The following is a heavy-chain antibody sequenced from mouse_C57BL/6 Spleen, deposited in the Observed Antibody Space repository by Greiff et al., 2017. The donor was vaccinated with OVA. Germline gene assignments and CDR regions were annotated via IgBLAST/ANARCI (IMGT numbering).Heavy chain of an antibody. V-gene: IGHV1-78*01. CDR1: GYTFTDHT. Sequence: QVQLQQSDAELVKPGASVKISCKVSGYTFTDHTIHWMKQRPEQGLEWIGYIYPRDGSTKYNEKFKGKATLTADKSSSTAYMQLNSLTSEDSAVYFCARASYYYGSSYDAMDYWGQGTSVTVSS. J-gene: IGHJ4*01. D-gene: IGHD1-1*01. CDR3: ARASYYYGSSYDAMDY. CDR2: IYPRDGST.